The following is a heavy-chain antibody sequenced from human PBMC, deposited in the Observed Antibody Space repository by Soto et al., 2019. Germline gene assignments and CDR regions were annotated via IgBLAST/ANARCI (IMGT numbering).Heavy chain of an antibody. CDR2: IYYSGST. Sequence: PSETLSLTCTVSGGSISSYYWSWIRQPPGKGLEWIGYIYYSGSTNYNPSLKSRVTISVDTSKNQFSLKLRSVTAADTAVYYCASASSSSLDLIDYRDQGSLVTVSS. CDR1: GGSISSYY. V-gene: IGHV4-59*08. CDR3: ASASSSSLDLIDY. D-gene: IGHD6-6*01. J-gene: IGHJ4*01.